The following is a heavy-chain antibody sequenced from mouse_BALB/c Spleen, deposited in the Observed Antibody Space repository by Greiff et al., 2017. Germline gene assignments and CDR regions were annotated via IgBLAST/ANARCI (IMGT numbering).Heavy chain of an antibody. J-gene: IGHJ4*01. CDR2: INPYNGDT. D-gene: IGHD2-4*01. CDR3: AKGGYDYVYAMDY. Sequence: VQLQQSGPELVKPGASVKISCKASGYSFTGYFMNWVMQSHGKSLEWIGRINPYNGDTFYNQKFKGKATLTVDKSSSTAHMELRSLASEDSAVYYCAKGGYDYVYAMDYWGQGTSVTVSS. V-gene: IGHV1-20*02. CDR1: GYSFTGYF.